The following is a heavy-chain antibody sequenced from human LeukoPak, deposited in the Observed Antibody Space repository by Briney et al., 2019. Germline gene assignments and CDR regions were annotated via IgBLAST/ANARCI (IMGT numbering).Heavy chain of an antibody. D-gene: IGHD2-2*01. Sequence: SETLSLTCTVSGGSISSSSYYWGWIRQPPGKGLEWIGSIYYSGSTYYNPSLKSRVTISVDTSKNQFSLNLRSVTATDTAVYYCVRDVCGSASCYVDYWGQGALVTVSS. J-gene: IGHJ4*02. CDR1: GGSISSSSYY. CDR3: VRDVCGSASCYVDY. CDR2: IYYSGST. V-gene: IGHV4-39*07.